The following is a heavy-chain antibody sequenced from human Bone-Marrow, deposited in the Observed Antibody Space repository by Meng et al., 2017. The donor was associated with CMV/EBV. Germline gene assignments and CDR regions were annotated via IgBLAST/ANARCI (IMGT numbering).Heavy chain of an antibody. CDR1: GYSFTSYW. CDR3: ARQDCSSTSCYYPI. D-gene: IGHD2-2*01. CDR2: IYPGDSDT. V-gene: IGHV5-51*01. Sequence: KVSCKGSGYSFTSYWIGWVRQMPGKGLEWMGIIYPGDSDTRYNPSFQGQVTISADKSISTAYLQWSSLKASDTAMYYCARQDCSSTSCYYPIWGQGSMVTVSS. J-gene: IGHJ3*02.